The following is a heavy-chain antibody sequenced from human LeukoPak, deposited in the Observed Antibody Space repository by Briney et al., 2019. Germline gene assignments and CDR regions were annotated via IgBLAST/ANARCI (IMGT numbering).Heavy chain of an antibody. CDR2: ISYDGSNK. Sequence: GRSLRLSCAASGFTFSSYAMHWVRQAPGKGLEWVAVISYDGSNKYYADSVKGRFTISGDNSKNTLYLQMNSLRAEDTAVYYCARVSRSYSYGIDYWGQGTLVTVSS. J-gene: IGHJ4*02. D-gene: IGHD5-18*01. CDR1: GFTFSSYA. V-gene: IGHV3-30-3*01. CDR3: ARVSRSYSYGIDY.